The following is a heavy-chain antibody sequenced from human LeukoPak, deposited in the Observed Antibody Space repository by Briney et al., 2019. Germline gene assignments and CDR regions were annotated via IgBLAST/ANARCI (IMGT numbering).Heavy chain of an antibody. D-gene: IGHD5-18*01. J-gene: IGHJ4*02. Sequence: SETLSLTCSVSGYSITSGFHWGWIRQPPGKGLEWIGSLYHSGSTFYNPSLKSRVTISVDTSKNQFSLKLSSVTAADTAVYYCVRGYSYAPFDYWGQGTLVTVSS. CDR1: GYSITSGFH. CDR3: VRGYSYAPFDY. V-gene: IGHV4-38-2*02. CDR2: LYHSGST.